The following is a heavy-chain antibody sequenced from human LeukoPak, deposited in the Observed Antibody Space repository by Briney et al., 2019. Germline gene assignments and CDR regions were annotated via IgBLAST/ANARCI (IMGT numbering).Heavy chain of an antibody. D-gene: IGHD4-23*01. CDR2: IYYSGNT. V-gene: IGHV4-59*01. CDR3: ARGYGGNSGLDY. J-gene: IGHJ4*02. CDR1: GGSISNKY. Sequence: PSETLSLTCTVSGGSISNKYWSWIRQPPGKGLEWIGYIYYSGNTNYNPSLKSRVTILVDTSKNQVSLKLSSVTAADTAVYYCARGYGGNSGLDYWGQGILVTVSS.